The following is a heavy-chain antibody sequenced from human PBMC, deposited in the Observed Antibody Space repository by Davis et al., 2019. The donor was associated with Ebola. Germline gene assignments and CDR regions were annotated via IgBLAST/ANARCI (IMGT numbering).Heavy chain of an antibody. Sequence: PGGSLRLSCAASGFSFSGSDMHWVRQASGKGLEWVGFIRSKPYSYATIYAASVKGRFTMSRDDSRTTAFLQMNSLKVEDTAVYYCIPSWDYGIWGQGSTVTVSS. D-gene: IGHD1-26*01. CDR2: IRSKPYSYAT. CDR3: IPSWDYGI. CDR1: GFSFSGSD. V-gene: IGHV3-73*01. J-gene: IGHJ6*02.